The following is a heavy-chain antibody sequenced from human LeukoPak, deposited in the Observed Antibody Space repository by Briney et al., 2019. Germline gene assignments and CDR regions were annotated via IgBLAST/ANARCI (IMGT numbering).Heavy chain of an antibody. CDR2: ISAYNGNT. J-gene: IGHJ4*02. Sequence: ASVKVSCKASGYTFTGYGISWVRQAPGQGLEGMGWISAYNGNTNYAQKLQGRVTMTTDTSTSTAYMELRSLRSDDTAVYYCARDLHYCTNGVCYPFDYWGQGTRVTVSS. D-gene: IGHD2-8*01. CDR1: GYTFTGYG. CDR3: ARDLHYCTNGVCYPFDY. V-gene: IGHV1-18*01.